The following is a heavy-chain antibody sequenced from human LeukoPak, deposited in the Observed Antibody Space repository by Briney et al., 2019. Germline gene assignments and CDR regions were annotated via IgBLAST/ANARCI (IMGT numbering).Heavy chain of an antibody. D-gene: IGHD3-10*01. CDR1: GGSISSYY. Sequence: SETLSLTCTVSGGSISSYYWSWIRQPPGKGLEWIGYIYYSGSTNYIPSLKSRVTISVDTSKNQFSLKLSSVTAADTAVYYCARERVYGSGSYYKAYFDYWGQGTLVTVSS. V-gene: IGHV4-59*01. CDR3: ARERVYGSGSYYKAYFDY. CDR2: IYYSGST. J-gene: IGHJ4*02.